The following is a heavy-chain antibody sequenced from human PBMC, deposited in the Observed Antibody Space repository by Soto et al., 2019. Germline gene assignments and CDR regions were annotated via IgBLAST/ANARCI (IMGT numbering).Heavy chain of an antibody. V-gene: IGHV4-59*12. D-gene: IGHD2-8*01. CDR3: AWCQPAEDLNMRFMYY. CDR2: IYYSGST. Sequence: SETLSLTCTVSGGPISSYYWSWIRQPPGKGLEWIGYIYYSGSTNYNPSLKSRVTISVDTSKNQFSLKLSSVTAADTAVYYCAWCQPAEDLNMRFMYYWSQGTLVTVSS. CDR1: GGPISSYY. J-gene: IGHJ4*02.